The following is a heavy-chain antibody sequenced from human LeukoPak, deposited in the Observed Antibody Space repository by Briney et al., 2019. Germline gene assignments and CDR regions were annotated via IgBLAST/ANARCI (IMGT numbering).Heavy chain of an antibody. D-gene: IGHD2-15*01. J-gene: IGHJ4*02. CDR3: ARADGGYCTGDSCYDLDY. Sequence: PGGSLRLSCAASGFTFDDYAMHWVRQAPGKGLEWVSGISWNSGSIGYADSVKGRFTISRDNAKNSLYLQMNSLRDEDTAVYYCARADGGYCTGDSCYDLDYWGQGTLVIVSS. V-gene: IGHV3-9*01. CDR2: ISWNSGSI. CDR1: GFTFDDYA.